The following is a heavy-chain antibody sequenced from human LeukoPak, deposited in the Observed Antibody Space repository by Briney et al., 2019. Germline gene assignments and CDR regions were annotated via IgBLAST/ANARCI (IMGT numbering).Heavy chain of an antibody. V-gene: IGHV3-23*01. Sequence: GGSLRLSCAASGFSFSNSAMSWVRQAPGKGLEWVSGISGSGGSTYYADSVKGRFTISRDNSRNTLYLQMNSLRAEDTAVYYCARRSSSDLAFDYWGQGTLVTVSS. CDR3: ARRSSSDLAFDY. J-gene: IGHJ4*02. CDR1: GFSFSNSA. CDR2: ISGSGGST. D-gene: IGHD6-6*01.